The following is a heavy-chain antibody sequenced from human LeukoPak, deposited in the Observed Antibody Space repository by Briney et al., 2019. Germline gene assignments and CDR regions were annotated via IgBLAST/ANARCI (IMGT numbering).Heavy chain of an antibody. J-gene: IGHJ4*02. Sequence: VTVSCKASRSTFSSYGITWVRQAPGQGLEWMGWISAYNAKTNYAQKVQGRVTMTTDTSTSTAYMELRSLRSDDTAVYYCARDSSIATSAFDYWGQGTLVTVSS. CDR1: RSTFSSYG. V-gene: IGHV1-18*01. CDR2: ISAYNAKT. CDR3: ARDSSIATSAFDY. D-gene: IGHD2-21*01.